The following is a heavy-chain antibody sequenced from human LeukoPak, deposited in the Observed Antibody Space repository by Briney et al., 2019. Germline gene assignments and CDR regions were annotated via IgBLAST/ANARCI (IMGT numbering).Heavy chain of an antibody. V-gene: IGHV3-23*01. D-gene: IGHD6-19*01. CDR2: ISGSGGST. CDR1: GFTFSSYA. J-gene: IGHJ4*02. CDR3: AKESRGWYGDY. Sequence: GGSLRLSCAASGFTFSSYAMSWVRQAPGKGQEWVSAISGSGGSTYYAASVKGRFTISRANSKNTLYLQMNSLRAEDTAVYYCAKESRGWYGDYWGQGTLVTVSS.